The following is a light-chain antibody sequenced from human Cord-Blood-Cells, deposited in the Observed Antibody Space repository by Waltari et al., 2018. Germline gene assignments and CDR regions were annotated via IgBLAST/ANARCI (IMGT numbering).Light chain of an antibody. J-gene: IGLJ3*02. Sequence: SYELTQPPSVSVSPGQTASITCSGDKLGDKYACWYQQKPGQSPVLVIYQDSKRPSGIPERFSGSNSGNTATLTISSLQPEDFATYYCQQANTWTFGQGTK. V-gene: IGLV3-1*01. CDR1: KLGDKY. CDR2: QDS. CDR3: QQANTWT.